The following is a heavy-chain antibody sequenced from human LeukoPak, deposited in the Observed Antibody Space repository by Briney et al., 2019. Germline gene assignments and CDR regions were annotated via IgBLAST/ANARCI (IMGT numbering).Heavy chain of an antibody. V-gene: IGHV3-33*06. J-gene: IGHJ4*02. CDR3: AKDKGSVVTATLGLDY. D-gene: IGHD2-21*02. Sequence: GRSLRLSCAASGFTFSSYGMHWVRQAPGKGLEWVAVIWYDGSNKYYADSVKGRFTISRDNSKNTLYLQMNSLRAEDTAVYYCAKDKGSVVTATLGLDYWGQGTLVTVSS. CDR1: GFTFSSYG. CDR2: IWYDGSNK.